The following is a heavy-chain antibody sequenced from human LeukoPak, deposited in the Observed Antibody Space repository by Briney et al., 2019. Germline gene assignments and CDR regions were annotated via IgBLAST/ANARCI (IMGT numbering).Heavy chain of an antibody. J-gene: IGHJ6*03. Sequence: ASVKVSCKASGYTFTGYYMHWVRQAPGQGLEWMGWINPNSGGTNYAQKFQGRVTMTRDTPISTAYMELSRLRSDDTAVYYCARDLLRLGELSSSYYYYYMDVWGKGTTVTISS. D-gene: IGHD3-16*02. CDR3: ARDLLRLGELSSSYYYYYMDV. CDR2: INPNSGGT. V-gene: IGHV1-2*02. CDR1: GYTFTGYY.